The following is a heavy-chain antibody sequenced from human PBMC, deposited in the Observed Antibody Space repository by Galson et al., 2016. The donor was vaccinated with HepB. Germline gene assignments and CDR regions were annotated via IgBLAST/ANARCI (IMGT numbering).Heavy chain of an antibody. Sequence: SLRLSCAASGFTFSKYSLNWVRQAPGKGLEWVSLICCRVGTRYYADSVRGRFTSSRDTAKNSVYLQLNGLRDDDTAVYYCARGQERHGGHFDAWGQGTLVTVSS. D-gene: IGHD1-1*01. CDR3: ARGQERHGGHFDA. J-gene: IGHJ4*02. CDR1: GFTFSKYS. V-gene: IGHV3-30-3*01. CDR2: ICCRVGTR.